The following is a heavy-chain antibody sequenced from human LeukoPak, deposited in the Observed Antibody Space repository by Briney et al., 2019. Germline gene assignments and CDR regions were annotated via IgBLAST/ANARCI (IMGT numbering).Heavy chain of an antibody. CDR2: ISSDGVEK. J-gene: IGHJ6*03. CDR3: AREGHYDILTGYSPLEYYFYYMGV. D-gene: IGHD3-9*01. V-gene: IGHV3-30*04. CDR1: GFTFSNYG. Sequence: GGSLRLSCEASGFTFSNYGLHWVRQTPGKGLEWVAAISSDGVEKHYADSVKGRFTISRDNPKSTLYLQMNSLRAEDTALYYCAREGHYDILTGYSPLEYYFYYMGVWGKGTTVTVSS.